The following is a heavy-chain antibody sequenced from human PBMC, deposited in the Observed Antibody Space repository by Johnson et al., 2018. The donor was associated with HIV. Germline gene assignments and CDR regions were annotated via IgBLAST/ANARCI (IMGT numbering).Heavy chain of an antibody. Sequence: VHLVESGGGLVQPGGSLRLSCVASGFTVSSNYMSWVRQAPGKGLEWVSVIYSGGSTYYADSVKGRFTISRDNSKNTLYLQMNSLRAEDTAVYYCAREATYYDYVWGSYAFDIWGQGTMVTVSS. J-gene: IGHJ3*02. CDR3: AREATYYDYVWGSYAFDI. V-gene: IGHV3-66*01. D-gene: IGHD3-16*01. CDR1: GFTVSSNY. CDR2: IYSGGST.